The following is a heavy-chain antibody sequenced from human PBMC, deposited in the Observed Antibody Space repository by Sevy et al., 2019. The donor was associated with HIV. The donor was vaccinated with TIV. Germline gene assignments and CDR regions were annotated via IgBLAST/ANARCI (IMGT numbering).Heavy chain of an antibody. CDR2: IKQDGSEK. Sequence: GGSLRLSCAASGFSFSWYWMSWVRQTPEKGLEWVANIKQDGSEKNYVDSVKGRFTISRDNAKNSLFLQMNSLRADDTAVYYCARDLNDYNNYMYSFDYWGQGTLVTVSS. D-gene: IGHD4-4*01. CDR3: ARDLNDYNNYMYSFDY. CDR1: GFSFSWYW. V-gene: IGHV3-7*01. J-gene: IGHJ4*02.